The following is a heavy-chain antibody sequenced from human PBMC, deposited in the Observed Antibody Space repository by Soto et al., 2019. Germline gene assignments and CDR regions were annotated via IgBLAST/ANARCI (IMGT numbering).Heavy chain of an antibody. CDR2: IYPGDSDT. Sequence: GESLKISCKGSGYSFTSYWIGWVRQMPGKGLEWMGIIYPGDSDTRYSPSFQGQVTISADKSISTAYLQWSSLKASDTAMYYCARRLGSQQLVLGGFDYWGQGTLVTVSS. D-gene: IGHD6-13*01. CDR3: ARRLGSQQLVLGGFDY. J-gene: IGHJ4*02. V-gene: IGHV5-51*01. CDR1: GYSFTSYW.